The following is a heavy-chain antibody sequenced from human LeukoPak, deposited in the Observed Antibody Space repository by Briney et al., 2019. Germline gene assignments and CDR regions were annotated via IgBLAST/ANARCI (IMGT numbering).Heavy chain of an antibody. J-gene: IGHJ5*02. CDR1: GFTFSNYG. V-gene: IGHV3-23*01. Sequence: GGSLRLSCAASGFTFSNYGMSWFRQAPGKGLEWVSAISPSGGSTYFADSVKGRFTISRDNYKNTLYLQMNSLRAEDTAVYYCAKGPLAGLEKNWFDPWGQGTLVTVSA. CDR3: AKGPLAGLEKNWFDP. D-gene: IGHD2-15*01. CDR2: ISPSGGST.